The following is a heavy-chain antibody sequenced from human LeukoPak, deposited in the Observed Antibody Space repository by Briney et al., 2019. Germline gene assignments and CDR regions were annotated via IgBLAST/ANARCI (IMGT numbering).Heavy chain of an antibody. Sequence: GGSLRLSCAASGFTFSSYAMSWVRQAPGKGLEWVSAISGSGGSTYYADSVKGRFTISRDSAKNSLYLQMNSLRAEDTAVYYCAREASSSGLRYYYYYMDVWGKGTTVTVSS. CDR3: AREASSSGLRYYYYYMDV. CDR2: ISGSGGST. D-gene: IGHD6-19*01. J-gene: IGHJ6*03. V-gene: IGHV3-23*01. CDR1: GFTFSSYA.